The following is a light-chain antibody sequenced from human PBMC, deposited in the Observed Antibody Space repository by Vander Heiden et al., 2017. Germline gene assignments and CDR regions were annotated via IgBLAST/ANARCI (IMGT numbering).Light chain of an antibody. Sequence: DIQMTQSPSSLSASVGDRVTITCRASQSISSYLNWYQQKAGKAPKLLISSASSLQIGVPSRFRRSGSGTGFTLTIAMLRPEDLATPYCQQCYSASLTFGQGTLVEI. CDR3: QQCYSASLT. J-gene: IGKJ1*01. CDR1: QSISSY. V-gene: IGKV1-39*01. CDR2: SAS.